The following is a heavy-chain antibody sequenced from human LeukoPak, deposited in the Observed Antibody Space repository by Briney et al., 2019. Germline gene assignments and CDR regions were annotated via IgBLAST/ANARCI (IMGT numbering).Heavy chain of an antibody. CDR2: ISYDGSNK. Sequence: PGRSLRLSCAASGFTFSSYGMHWVRQAPGKGLEWVAVISYDGSNKYYADSVKGRFTISRDNSQNTLYLQMNSLRAEETAVYYCAKDGRDGYNFVDYWGQGTLVTVSS. CDR1: GFTFSSYG. J-gene: IGHJ4*02. CDR3: AKDGRDGYNFVDY. V-gene: IGHV3-30*18. D-gene: IGHD5-24*01.